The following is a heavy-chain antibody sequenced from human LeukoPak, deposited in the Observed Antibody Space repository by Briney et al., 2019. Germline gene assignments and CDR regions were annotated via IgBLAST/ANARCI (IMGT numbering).Heavy chain of an antibody. CDR2: IYSSGTT. Sequence: SETLSLTCTVSGGSISSSNYYWGWIRQPPGKGLEWIGSIYSSGTTYYNPSLKSRVTMSVDTSKNQFSLKLSSVTAADTAVHYCASSFDYWGQGTLVTVSS. J-gene: IGHJ4*02. CDR1: GGSISSSNYY. CDR3: ASSFDY. V-gene: IGHV4-39*01.